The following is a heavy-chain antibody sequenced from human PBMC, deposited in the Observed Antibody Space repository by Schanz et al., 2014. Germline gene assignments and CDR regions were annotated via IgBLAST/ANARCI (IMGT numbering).Heavy chain of an antibody. CDR1: GLTFTSAW. D-gene: IGHD4-17*01. Sequence: EVQLLESGGGLVKPGGSLRLSCATSGLTFTSAWMHWVRQDPGKGLVWVARINSVGSNTDYADSVTGRFTISRDNAKNTLYLQMNTLRAEDTAVYYCARKMKLGVYGGKGHDSLDICGQGTMVTVSS. CDR2: INSVGSNT. V-gene: IGHV3-74*02. CDR3: ARKMKLGVYGGKGHDSLDI. J-gene: IGHJ3*02.